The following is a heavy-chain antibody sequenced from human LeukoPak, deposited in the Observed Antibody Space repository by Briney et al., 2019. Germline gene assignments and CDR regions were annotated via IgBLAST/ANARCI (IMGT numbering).Heavy chain of an antibody. CDR2: IKQDGSDK. D-gene: IGHD4-17*01. CDR1: GFTFSSYW. Sequence: GGSLRLSCAASGFTFSSYWMSWVRQAPGKGLEWVANIKQDGSDKYYVDSVRGRFAISRDNAKNSLYLQMNSLRGEDTAVYYCATYLRSGPIDCWGQGTLVTVSS. CDR3: ATYLRSGPIDC. V-gene: IGHV3-7*01. J-gene: IGHJ4*02.